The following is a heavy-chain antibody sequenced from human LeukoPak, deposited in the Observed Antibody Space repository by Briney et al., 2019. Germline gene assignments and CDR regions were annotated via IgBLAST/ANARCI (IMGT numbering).Heavy chain of an antibody. Sequence: GGSLRLSCAASGFTFSDHFLDWVRQAPGKGLEWVGRTRNKANSYITEYAASVKGRFTISRDDSKNSLYLQMSSLKTDDTAMYNCASIRGTFGYWGQGTLVTVSS. CDR3: ASIRGTFGY. J-gene: IGHJ4*02. D-gene: IGHD1-26*01. CDR2: TRNKANSYIT. V-gene: IGHV3-72*01. CDR1: GFTFSDHF.